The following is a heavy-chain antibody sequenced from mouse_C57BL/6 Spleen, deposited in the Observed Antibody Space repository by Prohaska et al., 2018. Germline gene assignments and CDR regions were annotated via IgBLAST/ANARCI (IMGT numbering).Heavy chain of an antibody. J-gene: IGHJ2*01. CDR1: GYTFTSYW. V-gene: IGHV1-55*01. Sequence: GAELVKPGASVKMSCKASGYTFTSYWITWVKQRPGQGLEWIGDIYPGSGSTNYNEKFKSKATLTVDKSSSTAYMELRSLTSEDSAVYYCARWGPYYFDYWGQGTTLTVSS. CDR2: IYPGSGST. CDR3: ARWGPYYFDY.